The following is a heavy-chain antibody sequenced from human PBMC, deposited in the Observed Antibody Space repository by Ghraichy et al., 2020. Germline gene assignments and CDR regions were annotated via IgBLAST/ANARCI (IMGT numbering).Heavy chain of an antibody. Sequence: GESLRLSCTVSGLAVTSTYVIWVRQTPGKGLEWVSVVFAGGFPDYADSVQGRFTISRDISKNTVYLDMDSLRSEDTALYYCATGGPAATDCTSTSCFREPNDFWGQGTQVTVSS. D-gene: IGHD2-2*01. V-gene: IGHV3-53*01. CDR3: ATGGPAATDCTSTSCFREPNDF. J-gene: IGHJ4*02. CDR2: VFAGGFP. CDR1: GLAVTSTY.